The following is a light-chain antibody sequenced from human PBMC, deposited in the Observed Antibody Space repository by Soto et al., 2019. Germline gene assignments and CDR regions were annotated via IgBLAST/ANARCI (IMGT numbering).Light chain of an antibody. CDR1: QNINNY. CDR2: DAS. Sequence: DIQMTQSPSSLSASVGDRVTITCQASQNINNYLNWYQQKPGRAPKLLIYDASNLERGVPSRFRGSGSGTDFTLTISRLQPEDIATYYCQQYENLPTFGQGTRLEIK. V-gene: IGKV1-33*01. CDR3: QQYENLPT. J-gene: IGKJ5*01.